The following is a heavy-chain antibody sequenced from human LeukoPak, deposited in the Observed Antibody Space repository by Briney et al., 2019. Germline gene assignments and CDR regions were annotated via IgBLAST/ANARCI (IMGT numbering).Heavy chain of an antibody. Sequence: SGGSLRLSCAASGFTFSSYAMSWVRQAPGKGLEWVSAISGSGGSTYYADSVKGRFTISRDNSRNTLYLQMNSLRAEDTAVYYCAKFIAARPDYWGQGTLVTVSS. V-gene: IGHV3-23*01. CDR1: GFTFSSYA. CDR3: AKFIAARPDY. J-gene: IGHJ4*02. CDR2: ISGSGGST. D-gene: IGHD6-6*01.